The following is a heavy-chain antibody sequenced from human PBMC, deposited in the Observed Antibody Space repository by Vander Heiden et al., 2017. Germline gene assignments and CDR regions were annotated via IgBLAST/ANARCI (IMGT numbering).Heavy chain of an antibody. D-gene: IGHD6-13*01. CDR1: GDSVSSNGAA. CDR3: ARGELRYSSSPFDY. J-gene: IGHJ4*02. CDR2: TYYRSKWYN. V-gene: IGHV6-1*01. Sequence: QVQLQQSGPGLLKPSQTLSLTCAISGDSVSSNGAAWNWIRQSPSRGLEWLGRTYYRSKWYNDYAVSVKSRITINPDTSKNQFSLQLSSVTPEDTAVYYCARGELRYSSSPFDYWGQGTLVTVSS.